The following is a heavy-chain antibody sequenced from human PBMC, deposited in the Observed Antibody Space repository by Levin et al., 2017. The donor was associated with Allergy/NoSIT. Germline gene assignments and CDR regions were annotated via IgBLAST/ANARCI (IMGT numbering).Heavy chain of an antibody. D-gene: IGHD6-19*01. J-gene: IGHJ4*02. V-gene: IGHV4-38-2*01. CDR2: MYHSGYS. Sequence: SETLSLTCDVSGYSISSGFYWGWIRQPPGKGLEWIATMYHSGYSYYNPSLKSRVTISVDTSKNQLSLKLSSVTAADTAVYYCARAGGSSGWYPYYFVYWGQGTLVTVSS. CDR1: GYSISSGFY. CDR3: ARAGGSSGWYPYYFVY.